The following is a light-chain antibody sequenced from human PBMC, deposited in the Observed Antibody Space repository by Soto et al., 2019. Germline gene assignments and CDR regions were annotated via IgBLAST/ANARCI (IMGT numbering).Light chain of an antibody. J-gene: IGKJ4*01. Sequence: EIVLTQSPATLSLSPGERATLSCRASQSISSYLAWYQQKPGQAPRLLIYDASNRATVIPARFSGSGSGTDFTLTISSLEPEEFEVYYCQQRSDWPLTFGGGTTVEIK. CDR1: QSISSY. CDR2: DAS. CDR3: QQRSDWPLT. V-gene: IGKV3-11*01.